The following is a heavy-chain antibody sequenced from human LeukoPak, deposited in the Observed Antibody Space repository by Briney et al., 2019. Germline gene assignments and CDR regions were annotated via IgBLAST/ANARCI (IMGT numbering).Heavy chain of an antibody. V-gene: IGHV3-21*01. CDR2: ISSSSSYI. CDR1: GFTFSSYS. CDR3: ARDGAKTGYSSGWGNYYYGRDV. D-gene: IGHD6-19*01. Sequence: RPGGSLRLSCAASGFTFSSYSMNWVRQAPGKGLEWVSSISSSSSYIYYADSVKGRFTISRDNGKNSLYLQMNSLRAEDTAVYYCARDGAKTGYSSGWGNYYYGRDVWGQGTTVTVSS. J-gene: IGHJ6*02.